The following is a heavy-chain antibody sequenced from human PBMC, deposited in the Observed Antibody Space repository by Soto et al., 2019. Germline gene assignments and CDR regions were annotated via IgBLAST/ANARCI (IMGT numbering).Heavy chain of an antibody. CDR1: GFTFSDYG. CDR3: AKDQPYSSVVVGNPIDY. Sequence: PGGSLRLACAGSGFTFSDYGMSWVRQAPGKGPEWVSVIGASGRSTFYPDSVKGRFTISTDNSKNTLYLQMNSLTAEDTAVYYCAKDQPYSSVVVGNPIDYWGQGILVTVSS. V-gene: IGHV3-23*01. CDR2: IGASGRST. J-gene: IGHJ4*02. D-gene: IGHD2-15*01.